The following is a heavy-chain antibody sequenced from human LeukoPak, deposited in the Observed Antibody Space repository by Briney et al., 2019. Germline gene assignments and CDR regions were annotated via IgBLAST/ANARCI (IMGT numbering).Heavy chain of an antibody. CDR1: GFIFSSYA. CDR3: AKGGARTGRSSSPDY. CDR2: ISGSGGST. J-gene: IGHJ4*02. V-gene: IGHV3-23*01. Sequence: HAGGSLRLSCAASGFIFSSYAMSWVRQAPGKGLEWVSAISGSGGSTYYADSVKGRFTISRDNSKNTLYLQMNSLRAEDTAVYYCAKGGARTGRSSSPDYWGQGTLVTVSS. D-gene: IGHD6-6*01.